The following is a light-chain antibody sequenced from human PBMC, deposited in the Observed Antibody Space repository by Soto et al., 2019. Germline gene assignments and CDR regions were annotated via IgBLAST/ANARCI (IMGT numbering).Light chain of an antibody. CDR3: QEYNNWPIT. Sequence: GMKQSPATVSITTEERATLSCRASQSLSRNLAWYQQKPGQAPRLLIYDASTRAADTPARFSGSGSGTKFTLSISSLQSEDFAVYYCQEYNNWPITFGQGTLLEIK. J-gene: IGKJ5*01. V-gene: IGKV3D-15*01. CDR1: QSLSRN. CDR2: DAS.